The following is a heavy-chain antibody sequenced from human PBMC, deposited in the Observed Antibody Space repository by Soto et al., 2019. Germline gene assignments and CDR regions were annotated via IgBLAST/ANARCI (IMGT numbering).Heavy chain of an antibody. D-gene: IGHD5-18*01. CDR2: ISSSSSYI. CDR1: GFTFSSYS. CDR3: VRWGWDTAMYDC. J-gene: IGHJ4*02. Sequence: GGSLRLSCAASGFTFSSYSMNWVRQAPGKGLEWVSSISSSSSYIYYADSVKGRFTISRDNAKNSLYLQMNSLRAEDTAVYYCVRWGWDTAMYDCWGQGTLVTVSS. V-gene: IGHV3-21*01.